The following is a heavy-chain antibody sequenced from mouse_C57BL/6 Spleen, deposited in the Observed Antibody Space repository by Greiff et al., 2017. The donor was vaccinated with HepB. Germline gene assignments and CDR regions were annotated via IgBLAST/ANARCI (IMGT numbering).Heavy chain of an antibody. CDR1: GYTFTDYE. V-gene: IGHV1-15*01. CDR3: TRGGFYYYGSSYYWYFDV. CDR2: IDPETGGT. Sequence: QVQLQQSGAELVRPGASVTLSCKASGYTFTDYEMHWVKQTPVHGLEWIGAIDPETGGTAYNQKFKGKAILTADKSSSTAYMELRSLTSEDSAVYYCTRGGFYYYGSSYYWYFDVWGTGTTVTVSS. J-gene: IGHJ1*03. D-gene: IGHD1-1*01.